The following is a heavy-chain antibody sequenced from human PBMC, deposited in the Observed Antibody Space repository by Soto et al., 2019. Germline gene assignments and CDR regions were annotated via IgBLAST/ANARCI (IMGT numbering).Heavy chain of an antibody. CDR2: ISAYNGNT. CDR1: GYTFTSYG. D-gene: IGHD5-12*01. Sequence: ASVKVSCKASGYTFTSYGISWVRQAPGQGLEWMGWISAYNGNTNYAQKLQGRVTMTTDTSTSTAYMELRSLRSDDTAVYYCARVWFGEQYSGYSGYDSKVNAFDIWGKGTMVTVPS. CDR3: ARVWFGEQYSGYSGYDSKVNAFDI. J-gene: IGHJ3*02. V-gene: IGHV1-18*01.